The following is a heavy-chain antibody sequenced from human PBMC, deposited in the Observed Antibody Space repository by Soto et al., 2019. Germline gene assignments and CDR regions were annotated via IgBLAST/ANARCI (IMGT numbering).Heavy chain of an antibody. J-gene: IGHJ4*02. Sequence: LRLSCAASGFTVSSNYMSWVRQAPGKGLEWVSVIYSGGSTYYADSVKGRFTISRDNSKNTLYLQMNSLRAEDTAVYYCARESQKMATIADYWGQGTLVNVSS. D-gene: IGHD5-12*01. CDR2: IYSGGST. V-gene: IGHV3-53*01. CDR1: GFTVSSNY. CDR3: ARESQKMATIADY.